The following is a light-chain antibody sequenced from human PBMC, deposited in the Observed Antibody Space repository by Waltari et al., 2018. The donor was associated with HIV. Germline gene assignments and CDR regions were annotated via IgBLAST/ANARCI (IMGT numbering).Light chain of an antibody. J-gene: IGKJ1*01. CDR1: QSVSSSF. CDR2: GTS. Sequence: EIVLTQSPGTLSLSPGERATLSCKTSQSVSSSFLAWYQQKPSQAPSLLIYGTSNRATGIPDRFSGSGSGTDFTLTINSLEPEDFVVYYCQQYGTSPKTFGQGTKVEIK. V-gene: IGKV3-20*01. CDR3: QQYGTSPKT.